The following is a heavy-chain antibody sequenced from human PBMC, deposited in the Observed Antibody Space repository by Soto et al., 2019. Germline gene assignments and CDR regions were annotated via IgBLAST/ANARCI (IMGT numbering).Heavy chain of an antibody. V-gene: IGHV3-23*01. CDR3: AKGSSGSRPYYFDN. CDR2: ISGSGGST. Sequence: EVQLLESGGGLVQPGGSLRLSCVASGFTFSRYAMSWVRQAPGKGLDWVSAISGSGGSTYYADSVKGQFTLSRDNSKHTLYLQMNSLRAEDTAVYYCAKGSSGSRPYYFDNWGQGTLVTVSS. CDR1: GFTFSRYA. J-gene: IGHJ4*02. D-gene: IGHD3-22*01.